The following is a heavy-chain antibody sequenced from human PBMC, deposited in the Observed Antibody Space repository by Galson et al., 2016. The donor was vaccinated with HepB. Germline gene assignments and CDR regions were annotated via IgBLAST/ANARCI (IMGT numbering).Heavy chain of an antibody. Sequence: SLRLSCAVSGFTFSNYWMSWVRQAPGKGLEWVANIKQDGSETYYVDSMKGRFTISRDNAKNSLYLQMSSLGAEDTAVYYCARDLVMTTEEYAFDIWGQGTMVTVSS. CDR3: ARDLVMTTEEYAFDI. CDR2: IKQDGSET. D-gene: IGHD4-17*01. J-gene: IGHJ3*02. V-gene: IGHV3-7*03. CDR1: GFTFSNYW.